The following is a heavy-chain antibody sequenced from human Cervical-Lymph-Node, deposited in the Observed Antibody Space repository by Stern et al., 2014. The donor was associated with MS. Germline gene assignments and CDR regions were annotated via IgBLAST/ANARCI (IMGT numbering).Heavy chain of an antibody. V-gene: IGHV5-51*01. D-gene: IGHD3-10*01. J-gene: IGHJ4*02. CDR2: IYPDDSDA. CDR1: GYNFASYW. Sequence: VQLQQSGAEVKKPGESLKISCKGSGYNFASYWIGWVRQVPGKGLEWMGIIYPDDSDARYTPSFQGQVTMSADKSIGTAYLQWSSLKASDTAFYFCARKGTYGLDYWGQGALVTVSS. CDR3: ARKGTYGLDY.